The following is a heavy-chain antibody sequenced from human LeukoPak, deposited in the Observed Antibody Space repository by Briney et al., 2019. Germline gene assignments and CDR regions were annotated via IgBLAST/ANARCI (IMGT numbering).Heavy chain of an antibody. J-gene: IGHJ4*02. V-gene: IGHV1-2*02. CDR3: ARAGRLRYFDWPIRNY. CDR1: GYTFTGYY. CDR2: INPNSGGT. D-gene: IGHD3-9*01. Sequence: ASVEVSCKASGYTFTGYYMHWVRQAPGQGLEWMGWINPNSGGTNYAQKFQGRVTMTRDTSISTAYMELSRLRSDDTAVYYCARAGRLRYFDWPIRNYWGQGTLVTVSS.